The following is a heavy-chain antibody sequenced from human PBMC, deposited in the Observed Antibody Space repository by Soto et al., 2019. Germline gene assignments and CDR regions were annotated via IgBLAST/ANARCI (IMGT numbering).Heavy chain of an antibody. CDR1: GFTFCSNY. D-gene: IGHD3-3*01. Sequence: GGSLRLSCAASGFTFCSNYMSWVRQAPGKGLEWVSVIYSGGSTYYADSVKGRFTISRDNSKNTLYLQMNSLRAEDTAVYYCARVSLGPYNWFDPWGQGTLVTVSS. V-gene: IGHV3-53*01. CDR3: ARVSLGPYNWFDP. CDR2: IYSGGST. J-gene: IGHJ5*02.